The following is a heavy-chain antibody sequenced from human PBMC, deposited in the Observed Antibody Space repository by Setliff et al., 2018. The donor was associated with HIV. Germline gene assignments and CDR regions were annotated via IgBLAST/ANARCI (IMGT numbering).Heavy chain of an antibody. D-gene: IGHD2-8*01. V-gene: IGHV4-38-2*02. J-gene: IGHJ5*02. Sequence: SETLSLTCTVSGYSISSGYYWGWIRQPPGTGLEWIGNIYHSGSTYYNPSLKSRVTISVDTSKNQFSLKLSSVTAADTAVYYCARDAPTVYANGWFDPWGQGTLVTVSS. CDR1: GYSISSGYY. CDR2: IYHSGST. CDR3: ARDAPTVYANGWFDP.